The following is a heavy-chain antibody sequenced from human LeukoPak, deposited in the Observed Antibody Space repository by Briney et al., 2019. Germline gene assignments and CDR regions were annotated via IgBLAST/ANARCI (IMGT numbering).Heavy chain of an antibody. CDR2: IIPIFGTA. D-gene: IGHD2-2*01. CDR1: GGTFSSYA. CDR3: AKDTSRTYYSSDSEYFDY. J-gene: IGHJ4*02. V-gene: IGHV1-69*05. Sequence: SVKVSCKASGGTFSSYAISWVRQAPGQGLEWMGGIIPIFGTANYAQKFQGRVTITTDESTSTAYMELSSLRSEDTAVYYCAKDTSRTYYSSDSEYFDYWGQGTLVTVSS.